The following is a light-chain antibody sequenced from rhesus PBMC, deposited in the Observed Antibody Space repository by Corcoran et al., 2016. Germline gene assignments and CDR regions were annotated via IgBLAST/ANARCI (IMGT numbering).Light chain of an antibody. V-gene: IGKV1-22*01. J-gene: IGKJ2*01. CDR3: QQYSSRPYS. CDR2: KAS. CDR1: QGISIW. Sequence: DIQMTQSPSSLSASVGDTVTITCRASQGISIWLAWYQQKPGKAPKLLIYKASSLQSGVPSRFSGSGSGTDFTLTISSLQSEDFATYYCQQYSSRPYSFGQGTKVEIK.